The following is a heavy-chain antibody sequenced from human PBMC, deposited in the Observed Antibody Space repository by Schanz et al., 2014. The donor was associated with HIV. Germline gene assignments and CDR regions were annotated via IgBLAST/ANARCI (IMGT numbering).Heavy chain of an antibody. D-gene: IGHD2-2*01. Sequence: QVQLVQSAAEMKKPGASVKVSCKASGYTFTDYFIHWVRQAPGQGLEWMGIINPSGGSTTYAQKFQGRVTMTRHTPTSTAYMELSSLRSDDTAVYYCARMSPSSTSYGDAFDVWGQGTMITVSS. V-gene: IGHV1-46*01. CDR1: GYTFTDYF. CDR2: INPSGGST. CDR3: ARMSPSSTSYGDAFDV. J-gene: IGHJ3*01.